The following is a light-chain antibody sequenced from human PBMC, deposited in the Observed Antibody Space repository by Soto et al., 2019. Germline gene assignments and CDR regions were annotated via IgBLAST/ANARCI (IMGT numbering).Light chain of an antibody. CDR2: GAS. J-gene: IGKJ4*01. CDR3: QQYNKWPLT. Sequence: EIVMTQTPATLSVSPGERATLSCRASQSVSSNLAWYQHKPGQAASLLIHGASTRATGIPARISGSGSGTEFTLTISSLQSEDFAVYYCQQYNKWPLTFGGGTKVEIK. V-gene: IGKV3-15*01. CDR1: QSVSSN.